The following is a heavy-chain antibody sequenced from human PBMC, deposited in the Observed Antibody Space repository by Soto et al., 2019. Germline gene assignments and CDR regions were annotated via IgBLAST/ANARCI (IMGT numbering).Heavy chain of an antibody. V-gene: IGHV1-3*01. CDR1: GYTFTSYA. J-gene: IGHJ2*01. CDR3: ARGGSLYWYFDR. Sequence: QVQLVQSGAEVKKPGASVKVSCKASGYTFTSYAMHWVRQAPGQRLEWMGWINAGNGNTKYSQKFQGRVTITRDTSASTAYMELSSLRSEDTAVYSCARGGSLYWYFDRWGRGTLVTVSS. D-gene: IGHD1-26*01. CDR2: INAGNGNT.